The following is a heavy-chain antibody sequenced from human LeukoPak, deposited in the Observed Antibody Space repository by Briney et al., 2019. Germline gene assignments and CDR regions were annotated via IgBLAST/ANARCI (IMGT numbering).Heavy chain of an antibody. D-gene: IGHD6-19*01. Sequence: SETLSLTFTVSGYSISSTYYWGWIRQPPGKGLEWVGSVFHSGSSNYNPSLKSRVTISVDKSKNQFSLKLSSVTAADTAVYYCASGTIAVAGIFDYWGQGILVTVSS. CDR3: ASGTIAVAGIFDY. CDR1: GYSISSTYY. V-gene: IGHV4-38-2*02. CDR2: VFHSGSS. J-gene: IGHJ4*02.